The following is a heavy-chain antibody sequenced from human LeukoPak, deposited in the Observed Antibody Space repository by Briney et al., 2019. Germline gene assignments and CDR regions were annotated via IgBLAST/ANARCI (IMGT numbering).Heavy chain of an antibody. CDR3: ARRGSRGYSYEV. V-gene: IGHV5-51*01. J-gene: IGHJ4*02. Sequence: GESLKISCKISGYRLTNNWIGWVRQVPGKGLEWMGIIYPGDSDTRYSPSFEGQVTISADKSSSTAYLQWSSLKASDTAMYYCARRGSRGYSYEVWGQGTLVTVSS. CDR2: IYPGDSDT. CDR1: GYRLTNNW. D-gene: IGHD5-18*01.